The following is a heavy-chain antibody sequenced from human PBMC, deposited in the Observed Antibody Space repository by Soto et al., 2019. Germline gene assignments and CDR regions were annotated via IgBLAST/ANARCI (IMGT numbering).Heavy chain of an antibody. V-gene: IGHV3-11*01. CDR3: ARERGREIRFAS. CDR2: IRVRGDVI. CDR1: GFTFTDYY. Sequence: QVQLVESGGGLVKPGGSLRLSCEASGFTFTDYYMSWIRQIPGKGLEWMSYIRVRGDVIHYIDSVKGRFTISRDNAKNSTFLQMDSLRVKDSAMYFSARERGREIRFASGGQETLVTVSS. D-gene: IGHD1-26*01. J-gene: IGHJ5*01.